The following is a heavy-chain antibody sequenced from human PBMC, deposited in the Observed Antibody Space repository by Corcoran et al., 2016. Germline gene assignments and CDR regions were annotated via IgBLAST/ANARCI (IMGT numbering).Heavy chain of an antibody. CDR3: ARQRQQLTHSSWGRGWFDP. J-gene: IGHJ5*02. Sequence: QLQLQESGPGLVKPSETLSLTCTVSGGSISSSSYYWGWIRQPPGKGLEWIGSIYYSGSTYYNPSLKSRVTISVDTSKNQFSLKLSSVTAADTAVYYWARQRQQLTHSSWGRGWFDPWGQGTLVTVSS. V-gene: IGHV4-39*01. CDR1: GGSISSSSYY. D-gene: IGHD6-13*01. CDR2: IYYSGST.